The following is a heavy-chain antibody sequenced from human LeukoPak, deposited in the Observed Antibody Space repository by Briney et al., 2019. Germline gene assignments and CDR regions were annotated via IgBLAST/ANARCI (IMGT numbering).Heavy chain of an antibody. CDR2: IKQDGSEK. CDR3: AKDHFTMIVVPLPDY. CDR1: GFTFSSYW. J-gene: IGHJ4*02. V-gene: IGHV3-7*01. Sequence: GGSLRLSCAASGFTFSSYWMSWVRQAPGKGLEWVANIKQDGSEKYYVDSVKGRFTISRDNAKNSLYLQMNSLRVEDTAVYYCAKDHFTMIVVPLPDYWGQGTLVTVSS. D-gene: IGHD3-22*01.